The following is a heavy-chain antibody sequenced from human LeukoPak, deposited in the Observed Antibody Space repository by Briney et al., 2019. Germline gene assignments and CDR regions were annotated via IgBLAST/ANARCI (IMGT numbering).Heavy chain of an antibody. CDR3: ASPHRPYDSSGYLDY. Sequence: PGGSLRLSCAASGFIFSSYAMHWVRQAPGKGLEWVAVISYDGSNKYYADSVKGRFTISRDNSKNTLYLQMNSLRAEDTAVYYCASPHRPYDSSGYLDYWGQGTLVTVSS. CDR2: ISYDGSNK. V-gene: IGHV3-30-3*01. CDR1: GFIFSSYA. J-gene: IGHJ4*02. D-gene: IGHD3-22*01.